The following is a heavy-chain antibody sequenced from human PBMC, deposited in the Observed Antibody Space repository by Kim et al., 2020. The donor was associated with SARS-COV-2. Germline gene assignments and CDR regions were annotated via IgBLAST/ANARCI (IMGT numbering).Heavy chain of an antibody. Sequence: TYYNPSLKSRVTISVDPSKNQFSLKLSSVTAADTAVYYCARDSTGRAFDIWGQGTMVTVSS. CDR2: T. D-gene: IGHD4-17*01. J-gene: IGHJ3*02. CDR3: ARDSTGRAFDI. V-gene: IGHV4-31*02.